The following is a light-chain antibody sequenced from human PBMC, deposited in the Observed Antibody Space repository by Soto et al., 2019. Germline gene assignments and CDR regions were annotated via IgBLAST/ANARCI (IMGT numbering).Light chain of an antibody. J-gene: IGKJ2*01. CDR1: QCVSVY. CDR2: AAS. CDR3: QHRNHLHRT. V-gene: IGKV1-39*01. Sequence: DIQMTQSPSSLSASGGDTVTFSCRANQCVSVYLNCYQQKPGTAPKPLIYAASSLQSGITSRFSDSGSAPDIALTISSQQPEHFETYYRQHRNHLHRTFGQGTKLEIK.